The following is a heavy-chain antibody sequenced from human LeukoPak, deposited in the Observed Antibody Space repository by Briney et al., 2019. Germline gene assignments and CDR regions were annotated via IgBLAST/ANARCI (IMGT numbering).Heavy chain of an antibody. CDR1: GFTFSSYA. J-gene: IGHJ4*02. D-gene: IGHD5-12*01. V-gene: IGHV3-30*04. CDR3: ARDRGSGYSGYLFDY. CDR2: ISYDGSNK. Sequence: GGSLRLSCAASGFTFSSYAMHWVRQAPGKGLGWVAVISYDGSNKYYADSVKGRFTISRDNSKNTLYLQMNSLRAEDTAVYYCARDRGSGYSGYLFDYWGQGTLVTVSS.